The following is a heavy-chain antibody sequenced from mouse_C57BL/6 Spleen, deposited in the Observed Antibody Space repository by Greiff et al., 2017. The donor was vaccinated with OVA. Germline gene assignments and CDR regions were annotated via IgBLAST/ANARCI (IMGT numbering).Heavy chain of an antibody. V-gene: IGHV3-6*01. Sequence: ESGPGLVKPSQSLSLTCSVTGYSITSGYYWNWIRQFPGNKLEWMGYISYDGSNNYNPSLKNPISITRDTSKNQFFLKLNSVTTEDTATYYCARSYDGYFGYWGQGTTLTVSS. CDR3: ARSYDGYFGY. CDR1: GYSITSGYY. D-gene: IGHD2-3*01. CDR2: ISYDGSN. J-gene: IGHJ2*01.